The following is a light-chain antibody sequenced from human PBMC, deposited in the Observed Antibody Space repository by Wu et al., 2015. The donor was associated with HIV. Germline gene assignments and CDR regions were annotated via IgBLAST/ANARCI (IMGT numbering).Light chain of an antibody. CDR2: DSA. CDR3: QQRSNWPWT. J-gene: IGKJ1*01. Sequence: DILLTQSPATLSLSPGERATLSCRASQSVNWYLAWFQQKPGQVPRLLIYDSANRATGIPGRFSGSGSGTDFTLTINSLEPEDFAVYYCQQRSNWPWTFGQGTQVEIK. CDR1: QSVNWY. V-gene: IGKV3-11*01.